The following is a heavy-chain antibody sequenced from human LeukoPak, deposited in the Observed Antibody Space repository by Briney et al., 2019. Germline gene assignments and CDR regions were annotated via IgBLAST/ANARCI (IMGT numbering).Heavy chain of an antibody. CDR2: ISGGAGGST. Sequence: GGSLRLSXTASEFSLTSFAMSWVRQAPGKGLEWVSTISGGAGGSTYYADSVKSRFTISRDNSKNTVYLQMNTLRAEDTAVYYCAKRDDSGWAAEDYWGPGTLVTVS. CDR3: AKRDDSGWAAEDY. V-gene: IGHV3-23*01. J-gene: IGHJ4*02. CDR1: EFSLTSFA. D-gene: IGHD6-19*01.